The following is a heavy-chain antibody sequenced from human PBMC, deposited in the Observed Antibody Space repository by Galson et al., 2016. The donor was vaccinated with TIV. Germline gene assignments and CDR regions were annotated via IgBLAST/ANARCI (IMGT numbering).Heavy chain of an antibody. Sequence: LRLSCAASGFTFEDYAMHWVRQAPGKGLEWVSGISSNSVYLGYADSAKGRFTISRDNAKNSLDLQMNSLRPEDTALYYCAKGRGYSYGYPQDYYYGMDVWGQGTAVTVSS. V-gene: IGHV3-9*01. D-gene: IGHD5-18*01. J-gene: IGHJ6*02. CDR1: GFTFEDYA. CDR2: ISSNSVYL. CDR3: AKGRGYSYGYPQDYYYGMDV.